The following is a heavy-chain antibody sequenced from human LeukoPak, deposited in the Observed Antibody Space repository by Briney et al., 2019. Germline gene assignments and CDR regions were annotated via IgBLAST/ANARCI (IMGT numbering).Heavy chain of an antibody. CDR1: GYTLTELS. Sequence: EASVKVSCKVSGYTLTELSMHWVRQAPGKGLEWMGGFDPEDGETIYAQKFQGRVTMTEDTSTDTAYMELSSLRSEDTAVYYCATPRAYYDSSGYYYAFDCWGQGTLVTVSS. CDR2: FDPEDGET. CDR3: ATPRAYYDSSGYYYAFDC. D-gene: IGHD3-22*01. J-gene: IGHJ4*02. V-gene: IGHV1-24*01.